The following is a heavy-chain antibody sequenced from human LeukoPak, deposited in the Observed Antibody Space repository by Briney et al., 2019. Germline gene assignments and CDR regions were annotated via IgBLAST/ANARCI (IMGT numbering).Heavy chain of an antibody. D-gene: IGHD2-2*01. V-gene: IGHV1-2*02. CDR2: INPNSSGT. CDR3: ARGGKGDIVVVPAAKDAFDI. CDR1: ASTFTSCD. Sequence: ASVKLSCKASASTFTSCDINWVRQAPGQGLEWMGWINPNSSGTNYSKKFQGRVPMTRDTSISTAYMELSRMRSDDTAVYYCARGGKGDIVVVPAAKDAFDIWGQGTMVTVSS. J-gene: IGHJ3*02.